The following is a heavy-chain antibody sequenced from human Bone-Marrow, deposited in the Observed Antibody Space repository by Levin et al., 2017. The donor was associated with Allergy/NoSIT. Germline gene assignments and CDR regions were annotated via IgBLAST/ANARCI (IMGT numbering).Heavy chain of an antibody. CDR2: IYYTGST. J-gene: IGHJ6*02. Sequence: PSETLSLTCTVSGASIRSYYWSWIRQPPGKGLEWIGYIYYTGSTNYNPSLKSRVTISADTSKNQFSLTLSSVTTADTAVYYCARDRTAYGGNSVVYYYGMHVWGQGTTVTVSS. V-gene: IGHV4-59*01. D-gene: IGHD4-23*01. CDR3: ARDRTAYGGNSVVYYYGMHV. CDR1: GASIRSYY.